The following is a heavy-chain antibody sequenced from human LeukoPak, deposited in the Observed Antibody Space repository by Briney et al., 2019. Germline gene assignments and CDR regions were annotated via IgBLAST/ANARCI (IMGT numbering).Heavy chain of an antibody. CDR3: ARAWSYGLSYYYYYYMDV. CDR2: INHSGST. Sequence: PSETLSLTCTVSGGSISSSSYYWGWIRQPPGKGLEWIGEINHSGSTNYNPSLKSRVTISVDTSKNQFSLKLSSVTAADTAVYYCARAWSYGLSYYYYYYMDVWGKGTTVTVSS. V-gene: IGHV4-39*07. J-gene: IGHJ6*03. D-gene: IGHD5-18*01. CDR1: GGSISSSSYY.